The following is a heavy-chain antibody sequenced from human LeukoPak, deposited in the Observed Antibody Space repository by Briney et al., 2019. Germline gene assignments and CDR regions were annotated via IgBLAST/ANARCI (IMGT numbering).Heavy chain of an antibody. CDR2: IWYDGSKE. J-gene: IGHJ4*02. CDR3: ARDERSTTSCYGY. V-gene: IGHV3-33*01. Sequence: GGSLRLSCATSGFIFSDYGMHWVRQAPGKGLEWVAVIWYDGSKEYYADSVKDRFTISRDSSKNTLYLQMNSLRAEDTAVYYCARDERSTTSCYGYWGQGTLVTVSS. D-gene: IGHD2-2*01. CDR1: GFIFSDYG.